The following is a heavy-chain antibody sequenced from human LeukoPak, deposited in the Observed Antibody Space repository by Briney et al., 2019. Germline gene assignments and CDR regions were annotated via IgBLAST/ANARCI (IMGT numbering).Heavy chain of an antibody. V-gene: IGHV4-4*07. CDR1: GGSIGNYH. CDR3: ARRDITSGWSFDY. CDR2: IHSSGST. Sequence: PSETLSLTCTVSGGSIGNYHWSWIRQPAGKGLEWIAQIHSSGSTNYNPPLKSRVSMSIDTTEDQVSLTIRSVTAADTAFYYCARRDITSGWSFDYWGQGILDTVSS. J-gene: IGHJ4*02. D-gene: IGHD6-19*01.